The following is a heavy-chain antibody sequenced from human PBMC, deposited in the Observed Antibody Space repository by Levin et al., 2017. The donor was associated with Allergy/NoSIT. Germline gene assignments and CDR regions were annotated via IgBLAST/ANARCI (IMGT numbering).Heavy chain of an antibody. J-gene: IGHJ6*02. CDR3: ARHTPWRLRSGYYYIMDV. CDR1: GGSISSYY. CDR2: IYYSGST. Sequence: SETLSLTCTVSGGSISSYYWSWIRQPPGKGLEWIGYIYYSGSTNYNPSLKSRVTISVDTSRNQFSLDLSSVTAADTAVYYCARHTPWRLRSGYYYIMDVWGQGTTVTVSS. D-gene: IGHD6-25*01. V-gene: IGHV4-59*08.